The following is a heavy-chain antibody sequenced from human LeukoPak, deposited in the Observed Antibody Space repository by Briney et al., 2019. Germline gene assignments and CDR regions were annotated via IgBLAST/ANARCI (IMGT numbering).Heavy chain of an antibody. CDR2: IYSGGST. J-gene: IGHJ4*02. V-gene: IGHV3-66*04. D-gene: IGHD2-15*01. CDR1: GFTVSSNY. CDR3: AKPTRGSGGSFLIDY. Sequence: PGGSLRLSCAASGFTVSSNYMSWVRQAPGKGLEWVSVIYSGGSTYYADSVKGRFTISRDNSKNTLYLQMNSLRAEDTAVYYCAKPTRGSGGSFLIDYWGQGTLVTVSS.